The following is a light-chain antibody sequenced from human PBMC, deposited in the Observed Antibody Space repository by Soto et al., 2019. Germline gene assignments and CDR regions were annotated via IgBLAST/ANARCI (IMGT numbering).Light chain of an antibody. J-gene: IGKJ1*01. CDR1: HSVGTN. V-gene: IGKV3-20*01. Sequence: MTQSPDTLSVSPGDGVTLSCRASHSVGTNLAWYQQRPGQAPRLLIYGASARATDVPVRFSGSGSGTDFTLTISRLEPEDFAVYYCQQYGSSRTFGQGTKVDIK. CDR3: QQYGSSRT. CDR2: GAS.